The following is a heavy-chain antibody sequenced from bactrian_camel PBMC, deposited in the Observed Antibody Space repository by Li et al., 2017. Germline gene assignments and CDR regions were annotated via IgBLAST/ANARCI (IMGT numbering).Heavy chain of an antibody. CDR3: AAAKGLPDLLRGGYLSARSYNY. J-gene: IGHJ4*01. V-gene: IGHV3S25*01. CDR1: GFSYTTHC. D-gene: IGHD3*01. CDR2: IYGGGGRP. Sequence: QLVESGGGSVQAGGSPRLSCSGSGFSYTTHCMGWYRQYPGKQREGIAAIYGGGGRPWYDNSVKGRLTISQDTASNTVYLQMDNLKPEDTAIYYCAAAKGLPDLLRGGYLSARSYNYWGRGTQVTVS.